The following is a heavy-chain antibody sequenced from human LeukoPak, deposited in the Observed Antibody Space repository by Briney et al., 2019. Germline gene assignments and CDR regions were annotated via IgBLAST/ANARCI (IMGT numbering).Heavy chain of an antibody. D-gene: IGHD6-6*01. CDR3: ARDRGSSSSDDY. V-gene: IGHV1-69*04. CDR2: IIPILGIA. CDR1: GYTFTSYG. Sequence: GASVKVSCKASGYTFTSYGISWVRQAPGQGLEWMGRIIPILGIANYAQKFQGRVTITADKSTSTAYMELSSLRSEDTAVYYCARDRGSSSSDDYWGQGTLVTVSS. J-gene: IGHJ4*02.